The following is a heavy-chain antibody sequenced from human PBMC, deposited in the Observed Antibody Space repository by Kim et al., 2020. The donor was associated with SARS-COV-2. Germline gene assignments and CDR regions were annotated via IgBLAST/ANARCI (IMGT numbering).Heavy chain of an antibody. J-gene: IGHJ4*02. CDR3: ARDYYDSSDYYELDY. Sequence: SETLSLTCTVSGGSISGSSYYWGWIRQPPGKGLEWIGSIYYSGSTFYNPSLKSRVTISVDTSNNHFSLKLSSVTAADTAVYYCARDYYDSSDYYELDYWGQGTLVTVSS. D-gene: IGHD3-22*01. CDR1: GGSISGSSYY. V-gene: IGHV4-39*07. CDR2: IYYSGST.